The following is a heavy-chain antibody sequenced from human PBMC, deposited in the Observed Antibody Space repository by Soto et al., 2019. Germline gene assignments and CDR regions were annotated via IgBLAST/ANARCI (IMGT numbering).Heavy chain of an antibody. CDR3: AREDSIIIPAVSDF. CDR1: GFTFNNYG. D-gene: IGHD2-2*01. CDR2: VSKSDYT. J-gene: IGHJ4*02. V-gene: IGHV3-21*01. Sequence: LRLSCAVSGFTFNNYGINWVRQAPGKGLEWVSSVSKSDYTYYSDSVKGRFTISRDNAKNSVSLQMNTLRAEDTAVYYCAREDSIIIPAVSDFWGQGTLVTVSS.